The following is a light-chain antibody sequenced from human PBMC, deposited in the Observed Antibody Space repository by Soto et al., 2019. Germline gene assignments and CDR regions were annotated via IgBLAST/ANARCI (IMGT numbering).Light chain of an antibody. J-gene: IGLJ7*01. V-gene: IGLV4-60*02. CDR2: LEGSGSY. CDR1: SGHSSYI. Sequence: QAVVTQSSSASASLESSVKLTCTLSSGHSSYIIAWHQQQPGKAPRYLMKLEGSGSYNKGSGVPDRFSGSSSGADRYLTISNHQFEDEADYYCETWDSNTRVFGGGTQVTVL. CDR3: ETWDSNTRV.